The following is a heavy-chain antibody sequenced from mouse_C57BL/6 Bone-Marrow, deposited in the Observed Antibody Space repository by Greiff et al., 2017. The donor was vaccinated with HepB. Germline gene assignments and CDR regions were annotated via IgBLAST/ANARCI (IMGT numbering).Heavy chain of an antibody. D-gene: IGHD4-1*01. CDR3: ARVAWEPGDY. Sequence: EVQLVESGGGLVKPGGSLKLSCAASGFTFSSYAMSWVRQTPEKRLEWVATISDGGSYTYYPDNVKGRFTISRDNAKNNLYLQMRQLKSEDTAMYYSARVAWEPGDYWGQGTSVTVSS. V-gene: IGHV5-4*01. CDR1: GFTFSSYA. J-gene: IGHJ4*01. CDR2: ISDGGSYT.